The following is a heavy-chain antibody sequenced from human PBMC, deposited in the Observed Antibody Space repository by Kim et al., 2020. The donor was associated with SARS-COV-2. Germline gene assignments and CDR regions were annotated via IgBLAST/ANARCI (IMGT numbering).Heavy chain of an antibody. CDR3: ARGGYYGSVDY. D-gene: IGHD3-10*01. V-gene: IGHV3-11*05. CDR2: ISSSSSYT. J-gene: IGHJ4*02. CDR1: GFTFSDYY. Sequence: GGSLRLSCAASGFTFSDYYMSWIRQAPGKGLEWVSYISSSSSYTNYADSVKGRFTISRDNAKSSLYLQMNSLRAEDTAVYYCARGGYYGSVDYWGQGTLVTVSS.